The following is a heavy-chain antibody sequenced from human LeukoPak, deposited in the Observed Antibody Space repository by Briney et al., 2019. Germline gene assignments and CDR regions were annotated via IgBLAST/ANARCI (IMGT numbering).Heavy chain of an antibody. CDR3: ANEGDLDAFDI. CDR2: IKQDGSEK. CDR1: GFTFSSYW. J-gene: IGHJ3*02. V-gene: IGHV3-7*01. Sequence: GGSLRLSCAASGFTFSSYWMSWVRQAPGKGLEWVANIKQDGSEKYYVDSVKGRFTISRDNSKNTLYLQMNSLRAEDTAVYYCANEGDLDAFDIWGQGTMVTVSS.